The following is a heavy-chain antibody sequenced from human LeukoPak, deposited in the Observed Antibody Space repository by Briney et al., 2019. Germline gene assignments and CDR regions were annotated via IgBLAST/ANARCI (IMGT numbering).Heavy chain of an antibody. CDR1: GGSISSGDYY. J-gene: IGHJ5*02. V-gene: IGHV4-30-4*01. Sequence: SETLSLTCTVSGGSISSGDYYWSWIRQPPGKGLEWIGYIYYSGSTYYHPSLKRRVTISVDTSKNQFSLKLSSVTAAHTAVYYCARVVTTYDYVWGSYRYRWFDPWGQGTLVTVSS. CDR2: IYYSGST. D-gene: IGHD3-16*02. CDR3: ARVVTTYDYVWGSYRYRWFDP.